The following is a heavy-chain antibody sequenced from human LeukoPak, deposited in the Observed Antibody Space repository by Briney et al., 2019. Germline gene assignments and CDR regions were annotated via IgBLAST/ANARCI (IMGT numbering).Heavy chain of an antibody. Sequence: GGSLRLSCAASGFTFSSYGMHWVRQAPGEGLEWVAFIRYDGSNKYYADSVKGRFTISRDNSKNTLYLQMNSLRAEDTAVYYCAKDRNLLWFGDVLSFDYWGQGTLVTVSS. CDR3: AKDRNLLWFGDVLSFDY. CDR2: IRYDGSNK. V-gene: IGHV3-30*02. J-gene: IGHJ4*02. D-gene: IGHD3-10*01. CDR1: GFTFSSYG.